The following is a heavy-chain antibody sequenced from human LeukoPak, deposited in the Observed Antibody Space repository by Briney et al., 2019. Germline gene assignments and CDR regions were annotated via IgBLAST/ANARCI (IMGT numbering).Heavy chain of an antibody. V-gene: IGHV1-8*03. D-gene: IGHD4-23*01. CDR2: MNPNSGNT. CDR3: ARGLRQYGGNWDY. Sequence: GASVKVSCKASGYTFTSYDINWVRQATGQGLEWMGWMNPNSGNTGYAQKFQGRVTITTNTSISTAYMELSSLRSEDTAVYYCARGLRQYGGNWDYWGQGTLVTVSS. J-gene: IGHJ4*02. CDR1: GYTFTSYD.